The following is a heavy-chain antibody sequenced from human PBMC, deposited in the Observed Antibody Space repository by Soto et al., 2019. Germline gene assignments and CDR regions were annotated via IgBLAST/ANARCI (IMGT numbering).Heavy chain of an antibody. D-gene: IGHD4-17*01. V-gene: IGHV4-30-4*01. CDR3: ARDYGGRPGGDY. CDR2: IYYSGNT. CDR1: GGSISSGDYY. Sequence: QVQLQESGPGLVKPSQTLSLTCTVSGGSISSGDYYWSWIRQSPGKGLEWIGYIYYSGNTYYNPSLKSGVTMSVATYKNRFSLKLSSVTAADTAVYYCARDYGGRPGGDYWGQGTLVTVSS. J-gene: IGHJ4*02.